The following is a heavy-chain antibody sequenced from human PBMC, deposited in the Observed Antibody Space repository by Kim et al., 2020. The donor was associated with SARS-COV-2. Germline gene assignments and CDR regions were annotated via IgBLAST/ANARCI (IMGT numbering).Heavy chain of an antibody. J-gene: IGHJ4*02. V-gene: IGHV3-30-3*01. Sequence: GGSLRLSCAASGFTFSSYAMHWVRQAPGKGREWVAVISYDGSNKYYADSVKGRFTISRDNSKNTLYLQMNSLRAEDTAVYYCARGVDYDILTGYYTLFDYWGQGTLVTVSS. CDR1: GFTFSSYA. CDR3: ARGVDYDILTGYYTLFDY. D-gene: IGHD3-9*01. CDR2: ISYDGSNK.